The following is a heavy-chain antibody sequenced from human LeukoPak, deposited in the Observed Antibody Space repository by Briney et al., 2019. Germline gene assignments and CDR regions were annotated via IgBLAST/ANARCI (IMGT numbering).Heavy chain of an antibody. D-gene: IGHD2-15*01. CDR1: GGSFSGYY. J-gene: IGHJ5*02. Sequence: SEALSLTCAVYGGSFSGYYWSWIRQPPGKGLEWIGEINHSGSTNYNPSLKSRVTISVDTSKNQFSLKLSSVTAADTAVYYCARRVCGGSCYSNNWFDPWGQGTLVPVSS. CDR3: ARRVCGGSCYSNNWFDP. V-gene: IGHV4-34*01. CDR2: INHSGST.